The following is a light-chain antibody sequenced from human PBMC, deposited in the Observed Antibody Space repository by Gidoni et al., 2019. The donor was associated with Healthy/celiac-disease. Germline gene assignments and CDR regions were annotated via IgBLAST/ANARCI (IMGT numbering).Light chain of an antibody. CDR2: GAS. J-gene: IGKJ2*01. CDR3: QQYNNWPLYT. Sequence: EIVMTQSPSPLSVSPGERATLSCRASQSVSSNLAWYQQNPGQAPRRLIYGASTRATGIPARFSGSGSGTEFTLTISSLQSEDFAVYYCQQYNNWPLYTFGQGTKLEIK. CDR1: QSVSSN. V-gene: IGKV3-15*01.